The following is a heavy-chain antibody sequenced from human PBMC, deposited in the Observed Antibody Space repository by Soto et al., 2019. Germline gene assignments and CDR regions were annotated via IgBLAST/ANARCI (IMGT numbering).Heavy chain of an antibody. J-gene: IGHJ4*02. CDR2: IIPIFGTA. CDR3: ARSYYYDSSHGDHFDY. Sequence: SVKVSCKASGGTFSSYAISWVRQAPGQGLEWMGGIIPIFGTANYAQKFQGRVTITADESTSTAYMELSSLRSEDTAVYYCARSYYYDSSHGDHFDYWGQGTLATVYS. CDR1: GGTFSSYA. V-gene: IGHV1-69*13. D-gene: IGHD3-22*01.